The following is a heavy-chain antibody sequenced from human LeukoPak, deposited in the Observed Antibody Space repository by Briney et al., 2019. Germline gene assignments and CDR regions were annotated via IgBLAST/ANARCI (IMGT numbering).Heavy chain of an antibody. CDR2: ISYDGSNK. D-gene: IGHD3-10*01. J-gene: IGHJ4*02. Sequence: PGGSLRLSCAASGFTFSSYGMHWVRQAPGKGLEWVAVISYDGSNKYYADSVKGRFTISRDNSKNTLYLQMNSLRAEDTAVYYCAKDWLWFGEYYYFDYWGQGTLVTVSS. CDR3: AKDWLWFGEYYYFDY. V-gene: IGHV3-30*18. CDR1: GFTFSSYG.